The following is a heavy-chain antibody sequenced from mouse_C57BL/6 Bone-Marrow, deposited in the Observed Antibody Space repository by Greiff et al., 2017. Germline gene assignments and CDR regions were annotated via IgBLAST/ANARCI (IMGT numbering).Heavy chain of an antibody. CDR1: GYTFTDYN. J-gene: IGHJ4*01. Sequence: VHVKQSGPELVKPGASVKMSCKASGYTFTDYNMHWVKQSHGKSLEWIGYINPNNGGTSYNQKFKGKATLTVNKSSSTAYMELRSLTSEDSAVYYCAKGTTLYYYAMDYWGQGTSVTVSS. D-gene: IGHD5-5*01. CDR2: INPNNGGT. CDR3: AKGTTLYYYAMDY. V-gene: IGHV1-22*01.